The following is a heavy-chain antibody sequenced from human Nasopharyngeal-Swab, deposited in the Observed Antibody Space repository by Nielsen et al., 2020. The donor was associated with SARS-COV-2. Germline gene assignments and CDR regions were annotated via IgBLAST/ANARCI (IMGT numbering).Heavy chain of an antibody. CDR2: ISSSSSYI. D-gene: IGHD3-3*01. Sequence: GGSLRLSFAASGFTFNNYNFHWVRQAPGKGLEWVASISSSSSYIYYADSVKGRFTISRDNAKNSLYLQMNSLRAEDTAVYYCARDGLDYDFWSAYFMDVWGQGTTVTVSS. J-gene: IGHJ6*02. CDR3: ARDGLDYDFWSAYFMDV. CDR1: GFTFNNYN. V-gene: IGHV3-21*01.